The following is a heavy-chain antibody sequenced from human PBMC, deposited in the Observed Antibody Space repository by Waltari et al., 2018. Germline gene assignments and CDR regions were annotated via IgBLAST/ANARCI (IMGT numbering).Heavy chain of an antibody. V-gene: IGHV1-69*01. CDR3: ARRDYGDYGWFDP. CDR2: IIPIFGTA. D-gene: IGHD4-17*01. Sequence: QVQLVQSGAEVKKPGSSVKVSCKASGGTFSSYAISWVRQAPGQGLEWMGGIIPIFGTANYAQEFQGRVTMTGDESTSTGDMGLSSRRSEDTAVYYCARRDYGDYGWFDPWGQGTLVTVSS. CDR1: GGTFSSYA. J-gene: IGHJ5*02.